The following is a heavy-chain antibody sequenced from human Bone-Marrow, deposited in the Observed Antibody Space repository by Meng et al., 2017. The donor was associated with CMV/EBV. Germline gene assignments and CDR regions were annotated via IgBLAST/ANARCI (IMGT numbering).Heavy chain of an antibody. J-gene: IGHJ5*02. D-gene: IGHD2-21*02. Sequence: GGSLRLSCKGSGYSFTSYWIGWVRQMPGKGLEWMGIIYPGDSDTRYSPSFQGQVTISADKSISTAYLQWDSLTASDTAMYYCARLLPQGGSDGHNWLDPWGQGTLVTVSS. CDR2: IYPGDSDT. CDR1: GYSFTSYW. V-gene: IGHV5-51*01. CDR3: ARLLPQGGSDGHNWLDP.